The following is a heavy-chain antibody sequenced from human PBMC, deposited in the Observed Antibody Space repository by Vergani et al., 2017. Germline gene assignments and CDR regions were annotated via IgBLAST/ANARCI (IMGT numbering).Heavy chain of an antibody. J-gene: IGHJ4*02. V-gene: IGHV4-30-2*01. CDR1: GGSISSGGYS. CDR2: IYHSGST. D-gene: IGHD2-21*02. Sequence: QLQLQESGSGLVKPSQTLSLTCAVSGGSISSGGYSWSWIRQPPGKGLEWIGYIYHSGSTYYNPSLKSRVTISVDRSKTQFSVKLSSVTAADTAVYYFARGGYCGCDCYNHFDYWGQGTLVTVSS. CDR3: ARGGYCGCDCYNHFDY.